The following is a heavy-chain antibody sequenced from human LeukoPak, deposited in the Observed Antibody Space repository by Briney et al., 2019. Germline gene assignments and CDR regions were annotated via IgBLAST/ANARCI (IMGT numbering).Heavy chain of an antibody. CDR3: ARAPQGSYPTDY. V-gene: IGHV3-21*01. CDR1: GFTFGSYS. J-gene: IGHJ4*02. Sequence: GGSLRLSCAASGFTFGSYSMNWVRQAPGKGLEWVSSISINSCYIYYADSVKGRFTISRDNAKNSLYLQMNSLRAEDTAVYYCARAPQGSYPTDYWGQGTLVTVSS. CDR2: ISINSCYI. D-gene: IGHD1-26*01.